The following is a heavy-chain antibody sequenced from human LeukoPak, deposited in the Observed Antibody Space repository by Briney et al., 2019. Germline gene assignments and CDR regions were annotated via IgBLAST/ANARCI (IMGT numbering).Heavy chain of an antibody. D-gene: IGHD3-22*01. J-gene: IGHJ3*02. CDR1: GGSISSSNSY. CDR2: FYSTGIT. Sequence: SETLSLTCTVSGGSISSSNSYCAWIRQPPGKELEWIGSFYSTGITYYNPSLKSRVTISVDTSKNQFSLKMSSVTAADTAVYYCARDLRLDGSSGYYAFDIWGQGAMVTVSS. CDR3: ARDLRLDGSSGYYAFDI. V-gene: IGHV4-39*07.